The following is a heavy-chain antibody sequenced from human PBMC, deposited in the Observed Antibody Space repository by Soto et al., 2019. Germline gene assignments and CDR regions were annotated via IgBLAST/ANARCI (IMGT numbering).Heavy chain of an antibody. J-gene: IGHJ6*02. CDR3: ARLRSYYYYGMDV. Sequence: PSETLSLTCAVYGGSFSGYYWSWIRQPPGKGLEWIGEINHSGSTNYNPSLKSRVTISVDTSKNQFSLKLSSVTAADTAVYYCARLRSYYYYGMDVWGQGTTVTVS. V-gene: IGHV4-34*01. CDR1: GGSFSGYY. D-gene: IGHD4-17*01. CDR2: INHSGST.